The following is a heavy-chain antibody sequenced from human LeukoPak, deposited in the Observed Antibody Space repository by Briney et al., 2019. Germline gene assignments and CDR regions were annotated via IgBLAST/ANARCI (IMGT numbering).Heavy chain of an antibody. J-gene: IGHJ5*02. D-gene: IGHD3-10*01. V-gene: IGHV1-18*01. Sequence: VASVKVSCKASGYTFTRYGISWVRQAPGQGLEWMGWISADNGNTNYAQKLQGRVAMTTDTSTSTTYMELRSLRSDDTAVYYCARIYYYDSGTNNWFDPWGQGTLVTVSS. CDR1: GYTFTRYG. CDR3: ARIYYYDSGTNNWFDP. CDR2: ISADNGNT.